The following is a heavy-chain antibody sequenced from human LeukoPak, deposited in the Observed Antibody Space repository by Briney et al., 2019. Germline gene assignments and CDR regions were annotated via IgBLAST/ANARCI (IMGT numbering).Heavy chain of an antibody. CDR1: GGTFSSYA. CDR3: AREIRFLEWLLDY. Sequence: ASVKVSCKASGGTFSSYAISWVRQAPGQGLEWMGWINTNTGNPTYAQGFTGRFVFSLDTSVSTAYLQISSLKAEDTAVYYCAREIRFLEWLLDYWGQGTLVIVSS. V-gene: IGHV7-4-1*02. J-gene: IGHJ4*02. D-gene: IGHD3-3*01. CDR2: INTNTGNP.